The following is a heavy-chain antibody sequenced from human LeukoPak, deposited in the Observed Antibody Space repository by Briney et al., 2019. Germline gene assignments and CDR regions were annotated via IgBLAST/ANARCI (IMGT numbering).Heavy chain of an antibody. CDR2: IKQDGSQT. CDR3: ARFSGLGTNWGRDY. V-gene: IGHV3-7*05. Sequence: GGSLRLSCAASGFSFSNYWTCWVRLIPGKGLECVANIKQDGSQTHYVDSVKGRFTISRDNSKNSLFLQMNSLRAGDTAVYYCARFSGLGTNWGRDYWGQGTLVTVSS. CDR1: GFSFSNYW. J-gene: IGHJ4*02. D-gene: IGHD7-27*01.